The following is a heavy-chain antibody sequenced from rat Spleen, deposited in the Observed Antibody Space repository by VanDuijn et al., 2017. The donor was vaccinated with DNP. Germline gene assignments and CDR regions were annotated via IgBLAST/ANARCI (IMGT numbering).Heavy chain of an antibody. CDR1: GFIFSDYA. J-gene: IGHJ4*01. D-gene: IGHD1-2*01. CDR2: IIYDGSSS. Sequence: EVQLVESGGGLVRPGNSLRLSCAASGFIFSDYAMAWVRQSPKMGLEWVSTIIYDGSSSFYGDSVTGRFTISRDNAKSTLYLQMDSLRSEDAATYYCTTHGSIATVSTGAMDVWGQGTSVTVSS. CDR3: TTHGSIATVSTGAMDV. V-gene: IGHV5S10*01.